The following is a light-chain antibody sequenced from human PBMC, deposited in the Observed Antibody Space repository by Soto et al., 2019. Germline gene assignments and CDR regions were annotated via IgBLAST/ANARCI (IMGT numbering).Light chain of an antibody. V-gene: IGKV1-5*03. CDR1: QGISPW. CDR3: QHYSNSSPWT. CDR2: KAS. J-gene: IGKJ1*01. Sequence: DIQMTQSPSILSASVGDRVTITCRASQGISPWLAWFQQKPGKAPDVLIYKASTLKSGVPSRFSGSGSGTEFTLTVSSLQPDDFATYYCQHYSNSSPWTFGQGTEVEI.